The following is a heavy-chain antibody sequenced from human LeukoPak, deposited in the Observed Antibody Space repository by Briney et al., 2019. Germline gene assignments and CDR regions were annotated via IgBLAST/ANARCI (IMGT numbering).Heavy chain of an antibody. V-gene: IGHV1-2*02. D-gene: IGHD2-2*01. CDR3: ARANALYCSSTSCLFDY. CDR1: GYTFTDYY. CDR2: INPNSGGT. J-gene: IGHJ4*02. Sequence: ASVKVSCKASGYTFTDYYIYWVGQAPGQGLEWMAWINPNSGGTYYAQNFHDRITLTRDTSISTAYMELSRLRSDDTAIYYCARANALYCSSTSCLFDYWGQGTLVTVSS.